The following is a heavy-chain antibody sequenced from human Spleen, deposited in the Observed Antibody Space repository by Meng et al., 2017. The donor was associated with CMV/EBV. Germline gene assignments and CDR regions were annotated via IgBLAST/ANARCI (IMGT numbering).Heavy chain of an antibody. D-gene: IGHD3-9*01. CDR3: ARGTNDWSGVDY. J-gene: IGHJ6*02. V-gene: IGHV3-74*01. Sequence: GESLKISCVASGFSLTGYWMHWVRQTPGTGLVWLSSISSDGSATRNADSVKGRFIISRDNAKNTLYLQMDSLRADDSAVYYCARGTNDWSGVDYWGQGTTVTVSS. CDR2: ISSDGSAT. CDR1: GFSLTGYW.